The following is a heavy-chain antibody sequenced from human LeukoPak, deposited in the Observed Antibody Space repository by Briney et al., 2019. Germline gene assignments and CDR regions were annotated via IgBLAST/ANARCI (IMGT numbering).Heavy chain of an antibody. CDR1: GGSISSSSYY. Sequence: SETLSLTCTVSGGSISSSSYYWGWIRQPPGKGLEWTGSIYYSGSTYYNPSLKSRVTISVDTSKNQFSLKLSSVTAADTAVYYCARGLRNRSTMVRGVSFGKYNWFDPWGQGTLVTVSS. CDR3: ARGLRNRSTMVRGVSFGKYNWFDP. CDR2: IYYSGST. J-gene: IGHJ5*02. D-gene: IGHD3-10*01. V-gene: IGHV4-39*07.